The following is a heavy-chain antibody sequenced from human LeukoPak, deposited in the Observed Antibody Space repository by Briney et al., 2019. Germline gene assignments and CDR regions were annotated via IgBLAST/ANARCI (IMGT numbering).Heavy chain of an antibody. D-gene: IGHD4-17*01. Sequence: GGSLRLSCAASGFTFNDYWMHWVRQAPRKGLVWVSRVNPDGSISGYADSVKGRFTISRDIAKNTVYLQMNSLRAEDTAVYYCVRDKTTVTTFDYWGQGTLVTVSS. V-gene: IGHV3-74*01. CDR2: VNPDGSIS. CDR1: GFTFNDYW. J-gene: IGHJ4*02. CDR3: VRDKTTVTTFDY.